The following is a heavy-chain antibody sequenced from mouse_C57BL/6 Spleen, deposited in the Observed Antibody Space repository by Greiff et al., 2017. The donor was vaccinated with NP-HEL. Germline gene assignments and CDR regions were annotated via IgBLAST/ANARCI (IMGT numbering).Heavy chain of an antibody. CDR1: GYTFTEYT. D-gene: IGHD1-1*01. CDR2: FYPGSGSI. Sequence: VKLMESGAELVKPGASVKLSCKASGYTFTEYTIHWVKQRSGQGLEWIGWFYPGSGSIKYNEKFKDKATLTADKSSSTVYMELSRLTSEDSAVYFCARPTYGSSFYWYFDVWGTGTTVTVSS. J-gene: IGHJ1*03. CDR3: ARPTYGSSFYWYFDV. V-gene: IGHV1-62-2*01.